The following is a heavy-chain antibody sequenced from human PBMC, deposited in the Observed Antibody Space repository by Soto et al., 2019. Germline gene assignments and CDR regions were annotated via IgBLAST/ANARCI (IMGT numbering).Heavy chain of an antibody. V-gene: IGHV3-30-3*01. CDR1: GFTFSSYA. J-gene: IGHJ4*02. D-gene: IGHD3-10*01. CDR2: ISYDGSNK. CDR3: ARDGFYGSGSQTEYYFDY. Sequence: GGSLRLSCAASGFTFSSYAMHWVRQAPGKGLEWVAVISYDGSNKYYADSVKGRFTISRDNSKNTLYLQMNSLRAEDTAVYYCARDGFYGSGSQTEYYFDYWGQGTLVTVSS.